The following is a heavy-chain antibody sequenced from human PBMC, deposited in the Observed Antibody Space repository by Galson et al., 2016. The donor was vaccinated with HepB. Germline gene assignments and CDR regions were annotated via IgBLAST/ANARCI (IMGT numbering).Heavy chain of an antibody. CDR3: AKSLGVRGDYFDY. D-gene: IGHD7-27*01. V-gene: IGHV3-30*09. J-gene: IGHJ4*02. Sequence: SLRLSCAASGFTFSSYAMHWVRQAPGKGLEWVAVISYDGSTKYYADSVKGRFAISRDTSKNTLYLQMDSLRTEDTAVYYCAKSLGVRGDYFDYWGQGTLVTVSS. CDR2: ISYDGSTK. CDR1: GFTFSSYA.